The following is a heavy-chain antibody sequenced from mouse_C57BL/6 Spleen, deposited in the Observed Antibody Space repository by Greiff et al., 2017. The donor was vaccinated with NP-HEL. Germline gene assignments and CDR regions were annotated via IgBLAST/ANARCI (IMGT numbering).Heavy chain of an antibody. CDR1: GFTFSSYG. Sequence: EVQGVESGGDLVKPGGSLKLSCAASGFTFSSYGMSWVRQTPDKRLEWVASISSGGSYTSYPDSVKGRVTISRDNAKNTLYLQMSSLKSEDTALYYCARPTTVVPYFDYWGQGTTLTVSS. J-gene: IGHJ2*01. CDR2: ISSGGSYT. V-gene: IGHV5-6*01. D-gene: IGHD1-1*01. CDR3: ARPTTVVPYFDY.